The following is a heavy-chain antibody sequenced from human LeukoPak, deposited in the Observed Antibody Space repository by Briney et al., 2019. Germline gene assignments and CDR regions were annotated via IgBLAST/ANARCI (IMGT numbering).Heavy chain of an antibody. CDR2: ISSSSSYM. CDR1: GFTVSNYA. D-gene: IGHD2-15*01. V-gene: IGHV3-21*06. J-gene: IGHJ6*03. CDR3: ARGGSCSGATCYSPLSYYFYYMTS. Sequence: GGSLRLSCEGSGFTVSNYAMNWVRQAPGEGLAWVASISSSSSYMYYADSVKGRFTISRDNGKNSLYLQMNSLTAEDTGVYFCARGGSCSGATCYSPLSYYFYYMTSGAKGPLSPSP.